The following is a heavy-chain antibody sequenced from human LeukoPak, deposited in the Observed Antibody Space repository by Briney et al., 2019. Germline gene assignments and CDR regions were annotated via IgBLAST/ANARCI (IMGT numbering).Heavy chain of an antibody. CDR1: GGTFSSYA. J-gene: IGHJ5*02. Sequence: GASVKVSCKASGGTFSSYAISWVRQAPGQGLEWMGGIIPIFGTANYAQKFQGRVTITADEFTSTAYMELSSLRSEDTAVYYCAIHRIAAAGWFDPWGQGTLVTVSS. CDR3: AIHRIAAAGWFDP. V-gene: IGHV1-69*13. D-gene: IGHD6-13*01. CDR2: IIPIFGTA.